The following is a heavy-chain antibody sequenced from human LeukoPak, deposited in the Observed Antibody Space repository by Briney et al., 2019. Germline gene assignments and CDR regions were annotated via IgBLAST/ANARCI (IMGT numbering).Heavy chain of an antibody. CDR3: ARDVRGIPIDY. CDR1: GFTFSSYA. D-gene: IGHD2/OR15-2a*01. V-gene: IGHV3-30-3*01. CDR2: ISYDGSNK. Sequence: PGGSLRLSCAASGFTFSSYAMHWVRQAPGKGLEWVAVISYDGSNKYYADSVKGRFTISRDNSKSTLYLQMNSLRAEDTAVYYCARDVRGIPIDYWGQGTLVTVSS. J-gene: IGHJ4*02.